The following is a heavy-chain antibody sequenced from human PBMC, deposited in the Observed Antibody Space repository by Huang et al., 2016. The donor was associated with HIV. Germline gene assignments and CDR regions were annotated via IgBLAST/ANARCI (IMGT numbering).Heavy chain of an antibody. D-gene: IGHD6-6*01. Sequence: QVQLVQSGAEVKKPGSSVKVSCKASGGTFSTYATSWVRQAPGQGLEWMGGIIPIFGTENYAQKFQGTVTITADEFTSTAYMELSSLRAEDTALYYCARGRTRSSLYDSYYGLDVWGQGTTVTVSS. CDR2: IIPIFGTE. V-gene: IGHV1-69*01. CDR3: ARGRTRSSLYDSYYGLDV. J-gene: IGHJ6*02. CDR1: GGTFSTYA.